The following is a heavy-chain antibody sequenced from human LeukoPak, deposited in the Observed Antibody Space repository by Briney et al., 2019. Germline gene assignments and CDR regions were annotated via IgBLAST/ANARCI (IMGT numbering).Heavy chain of an antibody. CDR3: ARAHYDFWSGYYTLLFDY. D-gene: IGHD3-3*01. CDR2: IYYSGST. Sequence: SETLSLTCTVSGGSISSSSYYWGWIRQPPGKGLEWIGSIYYSGSTYYNPSLKSRVTISVDTSKNQFPLKLSSVTAADTAVYYCARAHYDFWSGYYTLLFDYWGQGTLVTVSS. J-gene: IGHJ4*02. V-gene: IGHV4-39*01. CDR1: GGSISSSSYY.